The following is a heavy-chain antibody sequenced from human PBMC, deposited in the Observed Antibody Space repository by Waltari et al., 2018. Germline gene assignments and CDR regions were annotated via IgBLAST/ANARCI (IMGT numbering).Heavy chain of an antibody. V-gene: IGHV3-23*01. Sequence: EVQLLESGGGLVHPGGSLRLSCAAYGFTFSNFAMNWVRQAPGRGLEWVSTTSATGGSTVYTDSVKGRCSISGDNSKSTLYLQMNSLSAADTAVYFCVKVRSYRFGYDFDYWGQGTLVSVSS. CDR3: VKVRSYRFGYDFDY. J-gene: IGHJ4*02. CDR2: TSATGGST. D-gene: IGHD5-18*01. CDR1: GFTFSNFA.